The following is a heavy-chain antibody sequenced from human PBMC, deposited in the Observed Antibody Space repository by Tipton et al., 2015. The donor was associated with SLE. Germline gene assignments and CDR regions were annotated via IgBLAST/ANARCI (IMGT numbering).Heavy chain of an antibody. V-gene: IGHV4-59*11. CDR2: IFNGGNT. J-gene: IGHJ3*02. CDR1: GGSICSHY. Sequence: TLSLTCTVSGGSICSHYWSWVRQPPGKGLEWIGFIFNGGNTSYKPSLRSRVTISVDTSKNQFSLKLSSVTASDTAIYYCAKNGGPATFAIWGQGTMVTASS. D-gene: IGHD3-10*01. CDR3: AKNGGPATFAI.